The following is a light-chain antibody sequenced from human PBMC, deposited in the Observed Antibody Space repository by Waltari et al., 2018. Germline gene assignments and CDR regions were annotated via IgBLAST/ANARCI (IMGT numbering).Light chain of an antibody. CDR1: QGFKSA. CDR3: QQFNTYLVT. J-gene: IGKJ5*01. Sequence: AIQLTQSPSSLSASVGDRVTTTCRASQGFKSALAWYQQKPERAPKLLIYDAARLESGVPSRFSGSGSQTDFTLTITNLQPEDFATYYCQQFNTYLVTFGQGTRLEIK. CDR2: DAA. V-gene: IGKV1-13*02.